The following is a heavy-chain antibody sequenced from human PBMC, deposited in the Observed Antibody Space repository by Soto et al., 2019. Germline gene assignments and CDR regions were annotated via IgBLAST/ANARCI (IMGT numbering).Heavy chain of an antibody. CDR2: IFYTGNT. CDR1: GDSMRRGNYY. V-gene: IGHV4-31*03. J-gene: IGHJ5*02. CDR3: ARVFYDLPKKTNWFDP. Sequence: SETLSLTCTVSGDSMRRGNYYWTWIRQRPGKALEWVGSIFYTGNTYYNSSFKSRLTMSVDASTNQFSLKLTSLTSADTAVYYCARVFYDLPKKTNWFDPWGQGTLVTVSS. D-gene: IGHD3-3*01.